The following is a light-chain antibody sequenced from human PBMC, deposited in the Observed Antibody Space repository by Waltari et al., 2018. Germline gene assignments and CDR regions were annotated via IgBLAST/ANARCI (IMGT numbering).Light chain of an antibody. CDR1: QSVSSN. CDR3: QQYNNWLLFT. V-gene: IGKV3-15*01. Sequence: EIVMTQSPATLSVSPGERATLHCRASQSVSSNLAWYQQKPGQAPRLLIYGASTRATGIPARFSGSGSGTEFTLTISSLQSEDFAVYYCQQYNNWLLFTFGPGTKVDIK. J-gene: IGKJ3*01. CDR2: GAS.